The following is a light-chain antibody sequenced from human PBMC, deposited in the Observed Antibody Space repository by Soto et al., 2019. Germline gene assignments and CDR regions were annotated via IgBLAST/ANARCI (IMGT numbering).Light chain of an antibody. J-gene: IGLJ2*01. CDR3: SSYTSSNTRVV. CDR2: DVS. CDR1: SSDVGDYNY. V-gene: IGLV2-14*03. Sequence: QSALTQPASVSGSPGQSITISCTRTSSDVGDYNYVSWYQQHPGKVPKLMIYDVSNRPSGISNRFSGSKSGNTASLTISGLQAEDEADYYCSSYTSSNTRVVFGGGT.